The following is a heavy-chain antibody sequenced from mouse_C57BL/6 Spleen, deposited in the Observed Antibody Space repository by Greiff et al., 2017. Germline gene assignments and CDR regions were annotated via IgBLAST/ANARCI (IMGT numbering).Heavy chain of an antibody. V-gene: IGHV1-69*01. J-gene: IGHJ4*01. CDR1: GYTFTSYW. Sequence: QVQLQQPGAELVMPGASVTLSCKASGYTFTSYWMHWVKQRPGPGLEWIGEIDPSDSYTNYNQKFKGKSTLTVDKSSSTAYMQLSSLTSEDSAVYYCARPAQATGYAMDYWGQGTSVTVAS. CDR2: IDPSDSYT. D-gene: IGHD3-2*02. CDR3: ARPAQATGYAMDY.